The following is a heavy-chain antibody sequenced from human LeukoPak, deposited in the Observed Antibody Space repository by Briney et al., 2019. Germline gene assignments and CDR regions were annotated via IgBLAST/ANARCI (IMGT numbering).Heavy chain of an antibody. CDR2: IWYDGSNK. Sequence: PGRSLRLSCAASGFTFSSYGMHWVRQAPGKGLEWVAVIWYDGSNKYYADSVKGRFTISRDNSKNTLYLQMNSLRAEDTAVYYCAKARGGFLEWLKLDYWGQGTLVTVSS. D-gene: IGHD3-3*01. J-gene: IGHJ4*02. CDR1: GFTFSSYG. CDR3: AKARGGFLEWLKLDY. V-gene: IGHV3-33*06.